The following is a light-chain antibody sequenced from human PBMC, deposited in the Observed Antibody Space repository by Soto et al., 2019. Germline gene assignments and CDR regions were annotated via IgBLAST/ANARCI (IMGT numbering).Light chain of an antibody. Sequence: IVLTQSTGTLSLSAGERASLSCRASQSVSSYLAWYQQKPGQAPRLLIYDASNRATGIPARFSGSGSGTDFTLTISSLEPEDFAVYYCQQRSNWPPITFGQGTRLEI. J-gene: IGKJ5*01. CDR1: QSVSSY. CDR2: DAS. CDR3: QQRSNWPPIT. V-gene: IGKV3-11*01.